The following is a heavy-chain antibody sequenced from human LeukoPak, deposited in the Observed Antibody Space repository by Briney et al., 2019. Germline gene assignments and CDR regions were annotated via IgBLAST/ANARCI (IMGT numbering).Heavy chain of an antibody. D-gene: IGHD2-2*01. V-gene: IGHV1-69*13. CDR2: IIPILGTT. CDR1: GGTFSSYA. CDR3: ARVWGDARQYCSSISCRGGGMDV. Sequence: GASVKVSCKASGGTFSSYAISWVRQAPGQGLEWMGGIIPILGTTNYAQKFQDRVTIIADEFTSTAYMELNSLRSEDTAVYYCARVWGDARQYCSSISCRGGGMDVWGQGTTVTVSS. J-gene: IGHJ6*02.